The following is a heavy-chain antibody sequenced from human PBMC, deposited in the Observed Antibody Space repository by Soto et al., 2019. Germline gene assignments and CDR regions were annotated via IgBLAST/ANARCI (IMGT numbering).Heavy chain of an antibody. J-gene: IGHJ4*02. CDR1: GASTSSTFHY. V-gene: IGHV4-39*01. D-gene: IGHD3-9*01. CDR3: ARHMDYNILTGYFD. Sequence: QLRLQELGPGLLKPSETLSLTCSVSGASTSSTFHYWGWIRQPPGKGLEWLGSLSHSGNTHYNPSLKSRLFISADNSKSQFSLTLTTVTPADTAVYFCARHMDYNILTGYFDWGQGTLVTVSS. CDR2: LSHSGNT.